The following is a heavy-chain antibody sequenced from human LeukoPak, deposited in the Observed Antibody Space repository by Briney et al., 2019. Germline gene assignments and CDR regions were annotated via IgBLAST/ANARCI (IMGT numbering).Heavy chain of an antibody. CDR3: ATGPYYYGSGSSIY. CDR2: FDPEDGET. V-gene: IGHV1-24*01. CDR1: GYTLTELS. Sequence: GASVTVSCKVSGYTLTELSMHWVRQAPGKGLEWMGGFDPEDGETIYAQKFQGRVTMTEDTSTDTAYMELSSLRSEDTAVYYCATGPYYYGSGSSIYWGQGTLVTVSS. J-gene: IGHJ4*02. D-gene: IGHD3-10*01.